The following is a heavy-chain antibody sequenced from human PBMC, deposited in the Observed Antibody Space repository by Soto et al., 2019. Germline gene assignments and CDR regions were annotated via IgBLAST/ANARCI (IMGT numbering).Heavy chain of an antibody. CDR2: ITSDSSTI. CDR3: ARVGRGVYGMDV. Sequence: ESGGGLVPPGGSLRLSCAASGFTFSSYSINWVRQAPGKGLEWFSYITSDSSTISYADSVKGRFTVSRDNAKNSLYLQMNSLRDEDTAVYYCARVGRGVYGMDVWGQGTSVTVSS. D-gene: IGHD2-8*01. CDR1: GFTFSSYS. J-gene: IGHJ6*02. V-gene: IGHV3-48*02.